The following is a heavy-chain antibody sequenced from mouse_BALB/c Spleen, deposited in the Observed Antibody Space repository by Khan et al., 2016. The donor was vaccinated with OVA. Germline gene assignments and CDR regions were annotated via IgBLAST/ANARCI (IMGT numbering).Heavy chain of an antibody. Sequence: EVELVESGGGLVQPGGSLRLSCATSGFTFTDYYMSWVRQPPGKALEWLGFIRNKANGYTTEYSASVKGRFTISRDNSQSILYLQMNTLRAEDSATYYCARDIPDGDYWYFDVRGAGTTGTVSS. CDR3: ARDIPDGDYWYFDV. J-gene: IGHJ1*01. D-gene: IGHD2-13*01. CDR1: GFTFTDYY. V-gene: IGHV7-3*02. CDR2: IRNKANGYTT.